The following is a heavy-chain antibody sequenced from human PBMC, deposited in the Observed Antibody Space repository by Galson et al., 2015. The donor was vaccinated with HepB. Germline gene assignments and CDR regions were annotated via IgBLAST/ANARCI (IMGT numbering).Heavy chain of an antibody. CDR3: ARQDYYGSGTYPPWYGLDV. CDR2: IIPAFGAV. J-gene: IGHJ6*02. V-gene: IGHV1-69*06. D-gene: IGHD3-10*01. CDR1: GGNFNNFA. Sequence: SVKVSCKASGGNFNNFAITWVRKAPGQGLEWVGRIIPAFGAVNYAQKFQGRLTISADKSTGTAYMDLTNLRSEDTAVYYCARQDYYGSGTYPPWYGLDVWGQGTTVTVAS.